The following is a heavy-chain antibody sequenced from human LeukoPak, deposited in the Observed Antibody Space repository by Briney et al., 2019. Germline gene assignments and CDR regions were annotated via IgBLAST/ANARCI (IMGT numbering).Heavy chain of an antibody. CDR2: VLYDGSDK. D-gene: IGHD3-10*01. J-gene: IGHJ4*02. CDR1: GFTFSNYG. CDR3: AKHSGLYYFDY. V-gene: IGHV3-30*18. Sequence: GGSLRLSCAASGFTFSNYGMHWVRQAPGKGVEGVAVVLYDGSDKYYADSVKGRFTISRDNSKNTVHLQMNSLRAEDTAVYYCAKHSGLYYFDYWGQGTLVTVSS.